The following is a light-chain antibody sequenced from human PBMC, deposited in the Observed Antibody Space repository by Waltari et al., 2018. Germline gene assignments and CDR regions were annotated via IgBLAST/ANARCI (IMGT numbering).Light chain of an antibody. V-gene: IGKV3-20*01. J-gene: IGKJ5*01. CDR1: QNLSSSH. CDR2: GAS. Sequence: EIVLTQSPGTVSLSPGDGATLSCRASQNLSSSHLAWYLQKPGQAPRLLMNGASRRATGIPDRFSGSGSGTDFTLTISRLEPEDFAVFYCHQFGESPDTFGQGTRLEIK. CDR3: HQFGESPDT.